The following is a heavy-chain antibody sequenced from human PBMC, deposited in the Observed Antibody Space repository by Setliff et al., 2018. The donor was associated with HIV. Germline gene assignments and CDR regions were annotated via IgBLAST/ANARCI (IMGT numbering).Heavy chain of an antibody. CDR2: FNTETRNP. Sequence: ASVKVSCKASGYTFTTYGISWVRQAPGQGFEWMGWFNTETRNPMYAQAFKGRLVFSLDTSVSTAYLQINSLKAEDTAMYYCARVGSYWSTFDYWGQGALVTVSS. J-gene: IGHJ4*02. V-gene: IGHV7-4-1*02. CDR1: GYTFTTYG. CDR3: ARVGSYWSTFDY. D-gene: IGHD1-26*01.